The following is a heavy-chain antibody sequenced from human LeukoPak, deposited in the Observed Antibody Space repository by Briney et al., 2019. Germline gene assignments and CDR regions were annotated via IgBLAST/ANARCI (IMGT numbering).Heavy chain of an antibody. CDR1: GGTFSSYA. J-gene: IGHJ4*02. D-gene: IGHD2-15*01. V-gene: IGHV1-69*04. CDR3: ARATVVVAAAPFDY. CDR2: IIPIFGIA. Sequence: ASVKVSCKASGGTFSSYAISWVRQAPGQGFEWMGRIIPIFGIANYAQKFQGRVTITADKSTSTAYMELSSLRSEDTAVYYCARATVVVAAAPFDYWGQGTLVTVSS.